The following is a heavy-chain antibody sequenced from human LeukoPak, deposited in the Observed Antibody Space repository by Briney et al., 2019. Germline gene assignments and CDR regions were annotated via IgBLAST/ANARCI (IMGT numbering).Heavy chain of an antibody. D-gene: IGHD6-13*01. CDR1: GGSTSPKY. CDR3: ARVYYSNSYDYWYFDL. CDR2: IANSGTI. V-gene: IGHV4-59*01. J-gene: IGHJ2*01. Sequence: SETLSLTCTVSGGSTSPKYWSWIRQSPGKGLEWIAHIANSGTINYNPSLKSRVTVSIDTSKNQFSLKLNSVTAADTAVYYCARVYYSNSYDYWYFDLWGRGTLVTVSS.